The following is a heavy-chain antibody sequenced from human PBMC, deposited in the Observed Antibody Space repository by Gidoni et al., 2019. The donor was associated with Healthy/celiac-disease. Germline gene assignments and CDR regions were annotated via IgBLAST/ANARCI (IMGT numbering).Heavy chain of an antibody. CDR2: ISSSSSYI. D-gene: IGHD2-15*01. V-gene: IGHV3-21*01. CDR3: ARDRGGDAFDI. J-gene: IGHJ3*02. Sequence: EVQLVESGGGLVKPGGSRGLSCAASGFTFSSYSMNWGRQALGKGMEWVSSISSSSSYIYYADSVKGRFTISRDNAKNSLYLQMNSLRAEDTAVYYCARDRGGDAFDIWGQGTMVTVSS. CDR1: GFTFSSYS.